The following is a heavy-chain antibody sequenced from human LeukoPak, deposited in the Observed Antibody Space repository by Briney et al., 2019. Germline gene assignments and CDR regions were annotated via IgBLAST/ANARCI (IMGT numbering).Heavy chain of an antibody. CDR3: AKEQSSSGFFDY. CDR2: ISGRGDRT. V-gene: IGHV3-23*01. D-gene: IGHD6-6*01. J-gene: IGHJ4*02. CDR1: GFTFSSYA. Sequence: GGSLRLSCAASGFTFSSYAMSWVRQAPGKGLEWVSAISGRGDRTYYADSVKGRFTISRDNYKNTLYLQMNSLRAEDTAVYYCAKEQSSSGFFDYWGQGTLVTVSS.